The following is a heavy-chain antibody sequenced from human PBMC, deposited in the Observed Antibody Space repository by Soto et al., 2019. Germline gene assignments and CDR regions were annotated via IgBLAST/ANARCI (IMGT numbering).Heavy chain of an antibody. J-gene: IGHJ4*02. CDR2: VFYTGIT. D-gene: IGHD6-25*01. Sequence: QVHLQESGPGLVKPAETLSLTCSVSVGSISSYYWSWIRQPPGKGLEWIGYVFYTGITKYNPSFKSRATISGDTSRNQFSLNLMSVTAADTAVYYRAKWGAAAGTTWGQGIRVNVSS. CDR3: AKWGAAAGTT. V-gene: IGHV4-59*01. CDR1: VGSISSYY.